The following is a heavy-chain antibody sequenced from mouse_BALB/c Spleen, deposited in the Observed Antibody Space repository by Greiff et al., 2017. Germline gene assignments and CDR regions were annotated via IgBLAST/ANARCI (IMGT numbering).Heavy chain of an antibody. Sequence: EVKLMESGGGLVKPGGSLKLSCAASGFAFSSYDMSWVRQTPEKRLEWVAYISSGGGSTYYPDTVKGRFTISRDNAKNTLYLQMSSLKSEDTAMYYCARQEDSSGYSFAYWGQGTLVTVSA. CDR3: ARQEDSSGYSFAY. CDR2: ISSGGGST. D-gene: IGHD3-2*01. V-gene: IGHV5-12-1*01. J-gene: IGHJ3*01. CDR1: GFAFSSYD.